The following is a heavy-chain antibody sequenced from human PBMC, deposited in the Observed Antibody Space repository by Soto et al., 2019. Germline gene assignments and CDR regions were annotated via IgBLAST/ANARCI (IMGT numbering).Heavy chain of an antibody. V-gene: IGHV4-4*07. D-gene: IGHD3-10*01. CDR1: GGSINSYW. CDR2: VYSSGTT. Sequence: SETLSLTCSVSGGSINSYWWSWIRQPAGKGLEWIGRVYSSGTTDYDPSLNSRATLSVETSKNQFSLKLSSVTAADTAVYYCARDIGSYAYGEGYWGQGIQVTVSS. CDR3: ARDIGSYAYGEGY. J-gene: IGHJ4*02.